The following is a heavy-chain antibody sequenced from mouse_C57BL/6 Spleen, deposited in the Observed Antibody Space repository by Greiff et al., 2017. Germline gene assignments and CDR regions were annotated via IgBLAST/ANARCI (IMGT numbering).Heavy chain of an antibody. CDR3: ARGLGQFAY. D-gene: IGHD4-1*01. CDR1: GYTFTSYW. Sequence: QVQLKQPGAELVMPGASVKLSCKASGYTFTSYWMHWVKQRPGQGLEWIGEIDPSDSYTNYNQKFKGKSTLTVDKSSSTAYMQLSSLTSEDSAVYYCARGLGQFAYWGQGTLVTVSA. V-gene: IGHV1-69*01. J-gene: IGHJ3*01. CDR2: IDPSDSYT.